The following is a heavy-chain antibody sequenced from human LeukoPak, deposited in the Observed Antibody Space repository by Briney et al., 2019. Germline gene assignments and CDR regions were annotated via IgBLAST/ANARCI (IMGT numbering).Heavy chain of an antibody. Sequence: PSETLSLTCTVSGGSISSSSYYWGWIRQPPGKGLEWIVSIYYSGSTYYNPSLKSRVTISVDTSKNQFSLKLSSVTAADTAVYYCARRLRYFDWLLSPPDYWGQGTLVTVSS. J-gene: IGHJ4*02. CDR1: GGSISSSSYY. D-gene: IGHD3-9*01. CDR3: ARRLRYFDWLLSPPDY. V-gene: IGHV4-39*01. CDR2: IYYSGST.